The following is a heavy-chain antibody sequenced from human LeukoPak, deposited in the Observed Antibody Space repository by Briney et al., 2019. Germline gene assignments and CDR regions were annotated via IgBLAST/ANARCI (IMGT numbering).Heavy chain of an antibody. CDR3: ATDREGSYPRGHFDL. CDR1: GYTLTELS. CDR2: FDPEDGET. D-gene: IGHD3-16*02. J-gene: IGHJ2*01. Sequence: ASVKVSCKVSGYTLTELSMHWVRQAPGKGLDWMGGFDPEDGETIYAQKFQGRVTMTEDTSTDTAYMELSSLRSEDTAVYYCATDREGSYPRGHFDLWGRGTLVTVSS. V-gene: IGHV1-24*01.